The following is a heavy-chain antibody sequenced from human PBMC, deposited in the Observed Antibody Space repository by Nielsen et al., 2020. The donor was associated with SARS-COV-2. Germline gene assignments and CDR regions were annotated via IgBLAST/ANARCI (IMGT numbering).Heavy chain of an antibody. CDR2: ISGSGGST. Sequence: GGSLRLSCAASGFTVSSNYMSWVRQAPGKGLEWVSAISGSGGSTYYADSVKGRFTISRDNSKNTLYLQMNSLRAEDTAVYYCATHPGRGIAVTSMGWYFDLWGRGTLVTVSS. CDR1: GFTVSSNY. CDR3: ATHPGRGIAVTSMGWYFDL. J-gene: IGHJ2*01. V-gene: IGHV3-23*01. D-gene: IGHD6-19*01.